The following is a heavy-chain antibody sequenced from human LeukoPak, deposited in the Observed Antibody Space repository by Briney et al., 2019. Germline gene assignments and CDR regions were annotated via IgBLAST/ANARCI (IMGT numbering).Heavy chain of an antibody. V-gene: IGHV3-23*01. D-gene: IGHD3-9*01. J-gene: IGHJ4*02. CDR3: AKDGRAVLRYFDWLLYYFGY. CDR1: GFTFSSYA. CDR2: ISGSGGST. Sequence: GGSLRLSCAASGFTFSSYAMSWVRQAPGKGLEWVSAISGSGGSTYYADSVKGRFTISRDNSKNTLYLQMNSLRAEDTAVYYCAKDGRAVLRYFDWLLYYFGYWGQGTLVTVSS.